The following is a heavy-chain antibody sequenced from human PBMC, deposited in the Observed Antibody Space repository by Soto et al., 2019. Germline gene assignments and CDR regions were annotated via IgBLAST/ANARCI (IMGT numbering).Heavy chain of an antibody. V-gene: IGHV3-74*01. CDR3: GKGVPAATRYFQH. CDR2: INSDGSSA. J-gene: IGHJ1*01. Sequence: VQLVESGGGLVQPGGSLRLSCAASGFSFSSYWMHWVRHAPGKGLVWVSRINSDGSSATYADSVKGRFTISRDNAKNTLYLQMNSLPPEDTAVYYCGKGVPAATRYFQHWGQGTLVTVSS. D-gene: IGHD2-2*01. CDR1: GFSFSSYW.